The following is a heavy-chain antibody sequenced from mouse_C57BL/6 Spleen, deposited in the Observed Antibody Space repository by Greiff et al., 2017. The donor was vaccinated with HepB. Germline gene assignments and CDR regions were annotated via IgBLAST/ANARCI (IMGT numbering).Heavy chain of an antibody. D-gene: IGHD2-4*01. CDR2: IYPGSGNT. Sequence: QVQLQQSGAELVRPGASVKLSCKASGYTFTDYYINWVKQRPGQGLEWIARIYPGSGNTYYNEKFKGKATLTAEKSSSTAYMQLSSLTSEDSAVYFCARGYYDYDGWYAMDYWGQGTSVTVSS. CDR3: ARGYYDYDGWYAMDY. CDR1: GYTFTDYY. V-gene: IGHV1-76*01. J-gene: IGHJ4*01.